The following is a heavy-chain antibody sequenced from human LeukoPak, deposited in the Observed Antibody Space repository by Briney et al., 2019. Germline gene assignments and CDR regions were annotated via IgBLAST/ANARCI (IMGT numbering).Heavy chain of an antibody. D-gene: IGHD1-26*01. CDR2: IGGGGTE. CDR3: ARAQGAFDY. CDR1: GFTITTYA. Sequence: GGSLRLSCAASGFTITTYAFSWVRQPPGKGLEWVSGIGGGGTEYYAHSLKSRFIISSDSSQNLVHLQMNCVTAEDTAVYYCARAQGAFDYWGQGTLVTVSS. J-gene: IGHJ4*02. V-gene: IGHV3-23*01.